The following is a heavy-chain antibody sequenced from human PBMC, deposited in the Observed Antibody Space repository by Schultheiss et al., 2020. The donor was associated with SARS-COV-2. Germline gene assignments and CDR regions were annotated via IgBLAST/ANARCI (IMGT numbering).Heavy chain of an antibody. Sequence: GESLKISCAASGFTFSSYAMHWVRQAPGKGLEWVAVISYDGSNKYYADSVKGRFTISRDNSKNTLYLQMNSLRAEDTAVYYCARSIYSNYVWSSDYWGQGTLVTVSS. J-gene: IGHJ4*02. CDR3: ARSIYSNYVWSSDY. D-gene: IGHD4-11*01. CDR1: GFTFSSYA. V-gene: IGHV3-30-3*01. CDR2: ISYDGSNK.